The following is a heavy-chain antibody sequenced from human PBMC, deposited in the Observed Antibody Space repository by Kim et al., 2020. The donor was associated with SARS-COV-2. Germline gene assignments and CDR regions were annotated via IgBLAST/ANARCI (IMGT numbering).Heavy chain of an antibody. D-gene: IGHD3-10*01. CDR2: ISYDGSNK. J-gene: IGHJ6*02. CDR3: ARDYYGSGSYYSNYYYYVMDV. CDR1: GFTFSSYG. V-gene: IGHV3-33*05. Sequence: GGSLRLSCAASGFTFSSYGMHWVRQAPGKGLEWVAVISYDGSNKYYADSVKGRFTISRDNSKNTLYLQMNSLRAEDTAVYYCARDYYGSGSYYSNYYYYVMDVWGQGTTVTVSS.